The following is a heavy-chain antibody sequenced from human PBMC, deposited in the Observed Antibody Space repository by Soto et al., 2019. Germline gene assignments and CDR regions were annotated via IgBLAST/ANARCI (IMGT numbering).Heavy chain of an antibody. Sequence: PSQTLSLTCAISGDSVSSNSAAWNWIRQSPSRGLEWLGRTYYRSKWYNDYAVSVKSRITINPDTSKNQFSLQLNSATPDDTAVYYCARVYYDFWSGYFEPDPLGAFDIWGQGTMVTVSS. CDR2: TYYRSKWYN. J-gene: IGHJ3*02. CDR1: GDSVSSNSAA. CDR3: ARVYYDFWSGYFEPDPLGAFDI. D-gene: IGHD3-3*01. V-gene: IGHV6-1*01.